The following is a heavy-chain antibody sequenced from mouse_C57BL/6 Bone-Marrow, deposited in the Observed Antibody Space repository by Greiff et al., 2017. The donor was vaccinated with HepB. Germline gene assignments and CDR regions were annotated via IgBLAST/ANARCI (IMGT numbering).Heavy chain of an antibody. CDR3: TRGDSPGIAY. CDR1: GYTFTDYE. Sequence: VQLQQSGAELVRPGASVTLSCKASGYTFTDYEMHWVKQTPVHGLEWIGAIDPETGGTAYNQKFKGKAILTADKSSSTAYMELRSLTSEDSAVYYCTRGDSPGIAYWGQGTLVTVSA. J-gene: IGHJ3*01. CDR2: IDPETGGT. D-gene: IGHD1-1*02. V-gene: IGHV1-15*01.